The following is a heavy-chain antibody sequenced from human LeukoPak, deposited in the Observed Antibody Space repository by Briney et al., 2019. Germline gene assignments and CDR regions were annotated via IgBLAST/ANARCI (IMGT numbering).Heavy chain of an antibody. D-gene: IGHD6-19*01. CDR1: GFTFSSYA. V-gene: IGHV3-23*01. J-gene: IGHJ4*02. CDR2: ISTLAGST. CDR3: AKRVPGLYYFDY. Sequence: GGPLRLSCAASGFTFSSYAMGGVRQAPGKGLEWVSTISTLAGSTYYADSVKGRFTISRDNSKNTLYLQMNSLRDEDTAAYYCAKRVPGLYYFDYWGQGILVTVSS.